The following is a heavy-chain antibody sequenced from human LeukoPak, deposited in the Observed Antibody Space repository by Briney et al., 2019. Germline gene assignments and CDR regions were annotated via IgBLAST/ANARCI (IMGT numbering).Heavy chain of an antibody. J-gene: IGHJ1*01. Sequence: ASVMVPLRASGYSFQRDYLHGGRQAPEQRLGWMSWIDPYTGNTHYAQKFQGRLTVTRDTSISTTYMELSWLTSDDTAMYYCAREYSASEHWGQGTLVTVSS. CDR2: IDPYTGNT. D-gene: IGHD5-12*01. CDR3: AREYSASEH. CDR1: GYSFQRDY. V-gene: IGHV1-2*02.